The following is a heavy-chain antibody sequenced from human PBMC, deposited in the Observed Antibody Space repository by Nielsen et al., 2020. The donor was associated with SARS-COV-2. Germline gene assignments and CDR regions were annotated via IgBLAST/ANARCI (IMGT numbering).Heavy chain of an antibody. V-gene: IGHV3-21*01. J-gene: IGHJ3*02. CDR1: GFTLSSYS. Sequence: GESLKISCAASGFTLSSYSMNWVRQAPGKGLEWVSSISSSSSYIYYADSVKGRFTISRDNAKNSLYLQMNSLRAEDTAVYYCARVLSYTFDIWGQGTMVTVSS. CDR3: ARVLSYTFDI. D-gene: IGHD3-3*01. CDR2: ISSSSSYI.